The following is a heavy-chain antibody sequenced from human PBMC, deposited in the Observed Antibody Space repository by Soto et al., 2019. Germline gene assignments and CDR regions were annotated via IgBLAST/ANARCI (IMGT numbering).Heavy chain of an antibody. D-gene: IGHD3-10*01. CDR1: GFTFSSYG. V-gene: IGHV3-33*01. Sequence: QVQLVESGGGVVQPGRSLRLSCAASGFTFSSYGMHWVRQAPGKGLEWVAVIWYDGSNKYYADSVKGRFTISRDNSKNTLYLQMNSLRAEDTAVYYCARDSSGRHGDLGENGMDVWGQGTTVTVSS. J-gene: IGHJ6*02. CDR3: ARDSSGRHGDLGENGMDV. CDR2: IWYDGSNK.